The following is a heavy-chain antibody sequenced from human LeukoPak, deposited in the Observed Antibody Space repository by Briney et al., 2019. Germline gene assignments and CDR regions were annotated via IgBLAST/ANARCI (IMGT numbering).Heavy chain of an antibody. J-gene: IGHJ4*02. V-gene: IGHV3-23*01. CDR3: AKMTQGYSSSWYDY. CDR2: ISGSGGST. D-gene: IGHD6-13*01. Sequence: GGSLRLSCAASGFTFSSYAMSWVRQAPGKGLEWVSAISGSGGSTYYADSVKGRFTISRDNSKNTLYLQMNSLRAEDTAVYYCAKMTQGYSSSWYDYWGQGTLVTVSS. CDR1: GFTFSSYA.